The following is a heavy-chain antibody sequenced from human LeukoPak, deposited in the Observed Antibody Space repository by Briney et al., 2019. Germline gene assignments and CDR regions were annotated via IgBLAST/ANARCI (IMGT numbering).Heavy chain of an antibody. V-gene: IGHV3-30*18. Sequence: GGSLRLSCAASGFTFSSYGMHWVRQAPGKGLEWVAVISYDGSNKYYADSVKGRFTISRDNSKDTLYLQMSSLRAEDTAVYYCAKATGGHIVVVPAAFYYWGQGTLVTVSS. J-gene: IGHJ4*02. D-gene: IGHD2-2*01. CDR1: GFTFSSYG. CDR3: AKATGGHIVVVPAAFYY. CDR2: ISYDGSNK.